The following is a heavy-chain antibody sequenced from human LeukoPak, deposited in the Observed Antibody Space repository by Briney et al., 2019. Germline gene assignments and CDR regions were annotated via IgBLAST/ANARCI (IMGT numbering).Heavy chain of an antibody. CDR1: GFTFNNYA. CDR3: AKDRSSSWYWGDDY. J-gene: IGHJ4*02. V-gene: IGHV3-23*01. Sequence: GGSLRLSCAASGFTFNNYAMSWFRQAPGKGLEWVSAISGGGGSTCYADSVKGRFTISTDNSKNTLYLQMNSLRAEDTAVYYCAKDRSSSWYWGDDYWGQGTLVTVSS. CDR2: ISGGGGST. D-gene: IGHD6-13*01.